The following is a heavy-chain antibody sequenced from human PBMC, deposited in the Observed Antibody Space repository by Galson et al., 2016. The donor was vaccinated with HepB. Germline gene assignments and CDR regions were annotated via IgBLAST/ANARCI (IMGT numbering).Heavy chain of an antibody. CDR1: GYTFTTYD. V-gene: IGHV1-8*01. CDR3: ARGGYGGYLFY. D-gene: IGHD6-25*01. J-gene: IGHJ4*02. Sequence: SVKVSCKASGYTFTTYDINWVRQAAGQGLEWMGWMNPKSGTSVYAPKFQDRVTMTRNASISTAYMQLRSLTSDDTAVYYCARGGYGGYLFYWGRGARVTVSS. CDR2: MNPKSGTS.